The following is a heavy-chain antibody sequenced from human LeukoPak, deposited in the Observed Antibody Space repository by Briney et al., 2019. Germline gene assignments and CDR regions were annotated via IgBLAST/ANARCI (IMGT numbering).Heavy chain of an antibody. CDR1: GGSISSYY. J-gene: IGHJ4*02. V-gene: IGHV4-59*01. CDR3: ARVADGYSYFDY. Sequence: PSETLSLTCTVSGGSISSYYWSWIRQPPGKGLEWIGYIYYSVTTNYNPSLKSRVTISVDTPKNQFSLKLSSVTAADTAVYYCARVADGYSYFDYWGRGTLVTVSS. CDR2: IYYSVTT. D-gene: IGHD5-18*01.